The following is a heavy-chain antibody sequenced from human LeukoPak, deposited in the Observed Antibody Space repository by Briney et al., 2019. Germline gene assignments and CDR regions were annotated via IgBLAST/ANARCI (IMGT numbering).Heavy chain of an antibody. CDR1: GDSVSVNSDV. Sequence: SQTLSLTCATSGDSVSVNSDVWNWIRQPPSRGLEWLGRTYYKSKWYNDYAVSVKSRITISPDTSKNQFSLQLNSVTPEDTAVYYCARDADWGYDAFDIWGQGTMVTVSS. V-gene: IGHV6-1*01. J-gene: IGHJ3*02. CDR2: TYYKSKWYN. D-gene: IGHD7-27*01. CDR3: ARDADWGYDAFDI.